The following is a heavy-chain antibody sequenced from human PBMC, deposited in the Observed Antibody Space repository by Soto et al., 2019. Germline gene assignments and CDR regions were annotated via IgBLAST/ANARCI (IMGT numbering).Heavy chain of an antibody. V-gene: IGHV3-21*01. J-gene: IGHJ4*02. D-gene: IGHD5-12*01. Sequence: GGSLRLSCAASGFTFSSYSMNWVRQAPGKGLEWVSSISSSSSYIYYADSVKGRFTISRDNAKNSLYLQMNSLRAEDTAVYYCASKGELVGYSGYDSSFDYWGQGTLVTVSS. CDR3: ASKGELVGYSGYDSSFDY. CDR1: GFTFSSYS. CDR2: ISSSSSYI.